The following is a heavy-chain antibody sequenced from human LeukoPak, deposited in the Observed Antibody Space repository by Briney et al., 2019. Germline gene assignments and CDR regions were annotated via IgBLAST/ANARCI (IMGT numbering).Heavy chain of an antibody. Sequence: PSETLSLICAVSGDSMRGYYWSWIRQPPGEALEWIGYVYYSGSTNYNPSLKSRVTMSVDTPKSQFSLMLTSVTAADTAVYYCARHLYYYDDIDLWGQGTLVTVSS. CDR3: ARHLYYYDDIDL. CDR2: VYYSGST. J-gene: IGHJ5*02. V-gene: IGHV4-59*08. D-gene: IGHD3-22*01. CDR1: GDSMRGYY.